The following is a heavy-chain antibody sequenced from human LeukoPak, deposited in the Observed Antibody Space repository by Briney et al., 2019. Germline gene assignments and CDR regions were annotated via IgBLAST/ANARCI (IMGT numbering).Heavy chain of an antibody. D-gene: IGHD3-3*01. CDR3: AREGYVNYDFWSGSDTYDY. J-gene: IGHJ4*02. Sequence: ASAKVSCKASGYTFTSYGISWVPQAPGQRLEWMGWVSAYNGNTKYAQKLQGRVTMTTDTSTSTAYMELRSLRSDDTAVYYCAREGYVNYDFWSGSDTYDYWGQGTLVTVSS. CDR1: GYTFTSYG. CDR2: VSAYNGNT. V-gene: IGHV1-18*01.